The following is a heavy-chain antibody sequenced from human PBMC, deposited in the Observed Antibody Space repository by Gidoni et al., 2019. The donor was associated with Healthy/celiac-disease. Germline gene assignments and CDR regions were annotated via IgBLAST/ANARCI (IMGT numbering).Heavy chain of an antibody. CDR3: AKDPWGGYGGNSGGIDY. V-gene: IGHV3-9*01. D-gene: IGHD4-17*01. CDR2: ISWNSGSI. Sequence: EVQLVESGGGLVQPGRSLSLSCAASGFTFADYAMHWVRQAPGKGLEWVSGISWNSGSIGYADSVKGRFTISRDNAKNSLYLQMNSLRAEDTALYYCAKDPWGGYGGNSGGIDYWGQGTLVTVSS. J-gene: IGHJ4*02. CDR1: GFTFADYA.